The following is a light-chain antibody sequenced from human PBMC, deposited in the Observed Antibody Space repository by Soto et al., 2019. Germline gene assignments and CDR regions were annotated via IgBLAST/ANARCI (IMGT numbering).Light chain of an antibody. J-gene: IGLJ1*01. V-gene: IGLV2-14*01. CDR3: SSYTSSSTLDV. CDR2: DVS. Sequence: QSALTQPASVSGSPGQSITISCTGTSSDVGGYNYVSWYQRHPGKAPKLMIYDVSNRPSGVSNRFSGSKSGNTASLTISGLQAEDEADYYGSSYTSSSTLDVFGTGTKVTVL. CDR1: SSDVGGYNY.